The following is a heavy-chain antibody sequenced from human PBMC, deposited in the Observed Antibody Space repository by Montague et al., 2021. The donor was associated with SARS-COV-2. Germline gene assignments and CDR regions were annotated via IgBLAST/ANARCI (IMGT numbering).Heavy chain of an antibody. CDR3: ARVLSHRAIFGVVIINGMDV. J-gene: IGHJ6*02. CDR2: IYYSGST. CDR1: GGSISSGGYY. Sequence: TLSLTCTASGGSISSGGYYWSWIRQHPGKGLEWIGYIYYSGSTYYNSSLKSRVTISVDTTKNQFSLKLSSVTSADTAVYYCARVLSHRAIFGVVIINGMDVWGQGTTVTVSS. V-gene: IGHV4-31*03. D-gene: IGHD3-3*01.